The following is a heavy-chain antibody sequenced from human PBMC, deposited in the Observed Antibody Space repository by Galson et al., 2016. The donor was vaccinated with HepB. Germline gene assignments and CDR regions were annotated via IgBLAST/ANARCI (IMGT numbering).Heavy chain of an antibody. CDR1: GFTFNTYA. CDR3: VRDKSSWNLGKFYYYGLDV. Sequence: SLRLSCAASGFTFNTYAMHWVRQAPGKGLEWVALISYDGTDKYYADSVKGRFTISRDSSNNTMYVQMNSLRADDTAVYYCVRDKSSWNLGKFYYYGLDVWGHGTRVTVSS. V-gene: IGHV3-30*04. CDR2: ISYDGTDK. D-gene: IGHD2-15*01. J-gene: IGHJ6*02.